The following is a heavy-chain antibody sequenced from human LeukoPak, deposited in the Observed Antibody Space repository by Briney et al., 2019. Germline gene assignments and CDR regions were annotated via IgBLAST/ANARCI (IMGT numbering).Heavy chain of an antibody. CDR1: GYTFTGYY. Sequence: ASVKVSCKASGYTFTGYYVHWVRQAPGQGPEWMGWISTYNGNTKYAEKFQGRVTMTTDTPTSTAYMELRSLRSDDPAVYYCARDEDYGIFVNVDYWGQGTLVTVSS. CDR3: ARDEDYGIFVNVDY. CDR2: ISTYNGNT. J-gene: IGHJ4*02. D-gene: IGHD4-17*01. V-gene: IGHV1-18*04.